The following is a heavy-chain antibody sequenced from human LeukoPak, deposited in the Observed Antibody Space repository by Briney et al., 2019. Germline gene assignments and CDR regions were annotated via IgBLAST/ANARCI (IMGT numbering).Heavy chain of an antibody. CDR1: GFIFSSYE. CDR3: AKDLYDSSGYYYPPFDY. CDR2: VSSSGSTT. J-gene: IGHJ4*02. V-gene: IGHV3-48*03. Sequence: GGSLRLSCAASGFIFSSYEMNWVRQAPGKGLEWVSYVSSSGSTTHYADSVKGRFTISRDNSKNTLYLQMNSLRAEDTAVYYCAKDLYDSSGYYYPPFDYWGQGTLVTVSS. D-gene: IGHD3-22*01.